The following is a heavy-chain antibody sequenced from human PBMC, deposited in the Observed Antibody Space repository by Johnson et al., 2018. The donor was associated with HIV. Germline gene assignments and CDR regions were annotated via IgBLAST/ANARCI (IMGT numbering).Heavy chain of an antibody. V-gene: IGHV3-48*01. Sequence: VQLVESGGGVVRPGGSLRLSCAASGFTFDEYGMSWVRQAPGKGLEWVSYISSSGSTIYYADSVKGRFSISRDDSKSTLYLQMSSLRGEDTAVYYCAKDSQWELPDAFDIWGQGTMVTVSS. CDR2: ISSSGSTI. CDR3: AKDSQWELPDAFDI. J-gene: IGHJ3*02. D-gene: IGHD1-26*01. CDR1: GFTFDEYG.